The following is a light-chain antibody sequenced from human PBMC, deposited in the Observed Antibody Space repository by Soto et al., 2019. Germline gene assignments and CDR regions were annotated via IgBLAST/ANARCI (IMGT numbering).Light chain of an antibody. Sequence: EIVLTQSPGTLSLSPVERATLSCMASQSVSSSFLAWYQQKPGQAPRLLIYGASSRATGIPDRFSGSGSGTDFTLTISNLEPEDFAVYYCQQRSNWLITFGQGTRLEIK. J-gene: IGKJ5*01. V-gene: IGKV3D-20*02. CDR2: GAS. CDR3: QQRSNWLIT. CDR1: QSVSSSF.